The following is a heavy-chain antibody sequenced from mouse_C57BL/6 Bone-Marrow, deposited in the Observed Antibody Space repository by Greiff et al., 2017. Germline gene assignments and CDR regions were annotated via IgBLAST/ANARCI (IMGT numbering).Heavy chain of an antibody. J-gene: IGHJ1*03. V-gene: IGHV5-9-1*02. CDR1: GFTFSSYA. CDR2: ISSGGDYI. CDR3: TRDGDDGYYGGYFDV. Sequence: EVKLMESGEGLVKPGGSLKLSCAASGFTFSSYAMSWVRQTPEKRLEWVAYISSGGDYIYYADTVKGRLTISRDNARNTLYLQMSSLKSEDTAMYYCTRDGDDGYYGGYFDVWGTGTTVTVSS. D-gene: IGHD2-3*01.